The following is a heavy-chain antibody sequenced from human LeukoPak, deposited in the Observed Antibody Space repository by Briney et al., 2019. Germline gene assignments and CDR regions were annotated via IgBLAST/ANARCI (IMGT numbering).Heavy chain of an antibody. J-gene: IGHJ4*02. CDR2: IYYSGST. D-gene: IGHD2-2*02. V-gene: IGHV4-31*03. Sequence: SQTLSLTCTVSGGSISSGGYYWSWIRQHPGKGLEWIGYIYYSGSTYYNPSLKSRVTISVDTSKNQFSLKLSSVTAADTAVYYCVRTIVVVPAAILGPFDYWGQGTLVTVSS. CDR3: VRTIVVVPAAILGPFDY. CDR1: GGSISSGGYY.